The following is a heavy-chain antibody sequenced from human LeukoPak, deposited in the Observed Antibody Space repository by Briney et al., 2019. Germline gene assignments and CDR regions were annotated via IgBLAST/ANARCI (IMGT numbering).Heavy chain of an antibody. CDR2: MNPNSGNT. J-gene: IGHJ5*02. V-gene: IGHV1-8*03. Sequence: ASVKVSCKASGYTFTSYDINWVRQATGQGLEWMGWMNPNSGNTGYAQKFQGRVTITRNTSISTAYMELSSLRSEDTAVYYCARGLEGCGSTSCRGPPQGDWLDPWGQGTLVTVSS. CDR3: ARGLEGCGSTSCRGPPQGDWLDP. D-gene: IGHD2-2*01. CDR1: GYTFTSYD.